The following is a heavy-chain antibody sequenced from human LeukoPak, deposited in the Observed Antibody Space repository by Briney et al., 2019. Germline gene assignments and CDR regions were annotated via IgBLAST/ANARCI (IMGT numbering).Heavy chain of an antibody. CDR2: IYWTEST. Sequence: SETLSLTCTVSGGSVSSGDYYWSWIRQHPGKGLEWIGYIYWTESTYYNPSLKSRVTISADTSKNQFSLNLSSVTAADTAVYYCARATHSMIVTVRIIGAFDVWGQGTMVTVSS. CDR1: GGSVSSGDYY. J-gene: IGHJ3*01. D-gene: IGHD3-22*01. CDR3: ARATHSMIVTVRIIGAFDV. V-gene: IGHV4-31*03.